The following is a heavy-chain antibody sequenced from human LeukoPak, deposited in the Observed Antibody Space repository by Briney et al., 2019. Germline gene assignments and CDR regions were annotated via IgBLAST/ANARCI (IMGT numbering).Heavy chain of an antibody. CDR3: ARSYDYGDYIDY. J-gene: IGHJ4*02. Sequence: GASVKVSCKASGYIFTSYYMHWVRQAPGQGLEWMGIINPSGGSTTYAQKFQGRVTMTRDMSTSTVYMELSSLRSEDAAVYYCARSYDYGDYIDYWGQGTLVTVSS. V-gene: IGHV1-46*01. D-gene: IGHD4-17*01. CDR1: GYIFTSYY. CDR2: INPSGGST.